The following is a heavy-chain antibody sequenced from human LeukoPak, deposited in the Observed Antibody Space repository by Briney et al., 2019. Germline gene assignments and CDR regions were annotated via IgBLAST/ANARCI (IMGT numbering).Heavy chain of an antibody. V-gene: IGHV1-2*02. CDR3: ARGYSSSWSKYYFDY. D-gene: IGHD6-13*01. Sequence: ASVKVSCKASGYTFTGYYMHWVRQAPGQGLEWMGWINPNSGGTNYAQKFQGRVTMTRDTSISTAYMELSRLRSDDTAVYYCARGYSSSWSKYYFDYWGQGTLVTVSS. CDR2: INPNSGGT. J-gene: IGHJ4*02. CDR1: GYTFTGYY.